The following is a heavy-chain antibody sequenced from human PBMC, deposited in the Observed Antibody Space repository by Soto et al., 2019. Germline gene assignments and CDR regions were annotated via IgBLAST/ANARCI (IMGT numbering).Heavy chain of an antibody. D-gene: IGHD1-1*01. CDR2: ISYDGSNK. J-gene: IGHJ6*02. Sequence: GSLRLSCAASGFTFSSYAMHWVRQAPGKGLEWVAVISYDGSNKYYADSVKGRFTISRDNSKNTLYLQMNSLRAEDTAVYYCARDPLTGWNDALDVWGQGTTVTVSS. CDR3: ARDPLTGWNDALDV. V-gene: IGHV3-30-3*01. CDR1: GFTFSSYA.